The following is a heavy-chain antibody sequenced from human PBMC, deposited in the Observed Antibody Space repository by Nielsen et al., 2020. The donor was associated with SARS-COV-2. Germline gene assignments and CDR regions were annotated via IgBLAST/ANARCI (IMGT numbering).Heavy chain of an antibody. Sequence: ASVKVSCKPSGYNFLSYPLHWVRQAPAKRLAWLGWINLGPAKTEYSQKSQGSVTITRDKPATTVYMQLSSLGSEDTAVVYCGGLLDSRVYPTFDYWGQGTLVTVSS. V-gene: IGHV1-3*01. CDR3: GGLLDSRVYPTFDY. CDR2: INLGPAKT. CDR1: GYNFLSYP. D-gene: IGHD3/OR15-3a*01. J-gene: IGHJ4*02.